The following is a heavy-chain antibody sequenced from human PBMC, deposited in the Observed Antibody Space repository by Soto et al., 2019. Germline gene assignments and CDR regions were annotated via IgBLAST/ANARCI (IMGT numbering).Heavy chain of an antibody. CDR1: GFTLSAFS. CDR3: VRCREWLMTAFDV. D-gene: IGHD6-19*01. Sequence: RRLSCEASGFTLSAFSMQWVRQAPGQGLEWVAVVSYDGSTTYYADSVKGRFAVSRDNSMHTVYLDMDKLRGDDTAVYYCVRCREWLMTAFDVWGQGTMVTVSS. J-gene: IGHJ3*01. CDR2: VSYDGSTT. V-gene: IGHV3-30*09.